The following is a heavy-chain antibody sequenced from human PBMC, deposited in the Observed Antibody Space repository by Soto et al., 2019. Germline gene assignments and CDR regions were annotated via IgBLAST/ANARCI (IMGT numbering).Heavy chain of an antibody. V-gene: IGHV3-23*01. CDR1: GFTFSNDA. CDR2: INQSGDET. J-gene: IGHJ4*02. CDR3: AKRRSRGGFVDY. Sequence: VQLLESGGGLVQPGGSLRLSCAASGFTFSNDAMTWVRQAPGKGLEWVSSINQSGDETYHAESVKGRFTISRDNSKNTLYLQMSSLRAEDTAVYYCAKRRSRGGFVDYWGQGTLVAVSS. D-gene: IGHD2-2*01.